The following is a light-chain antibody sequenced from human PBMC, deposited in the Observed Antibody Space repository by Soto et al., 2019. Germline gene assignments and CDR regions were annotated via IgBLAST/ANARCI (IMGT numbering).Light chain of an antibody. Sequence: DIQMTQSPSSLSASVGDRVTITCRASQSISSYFDWYQQRPGEAPKLLIYAASSLHSGVPSRFSGSGSGTDFTLTISSLQREDSATYYCQQGYSAPPTFGQGTMLEIK. J-gene: IGKJ2*01. CDR3: QQGYSAPPT. CDR2: AAS. V-gene: IGKV1-39*01. CDR1: QSISSY.